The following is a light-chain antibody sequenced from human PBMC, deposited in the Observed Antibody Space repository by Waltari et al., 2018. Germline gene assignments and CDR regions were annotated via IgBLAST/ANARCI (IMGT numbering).Light chain of an antibody. CDR2: GAS. V-gene: IGKV3-20*01. J-gene: IGKJ2*03. Sequence: EIVLTQSPGTLSLSPGEGATLSCRASQRVSSSYLAWYQHKPGQAPRLLIYGASNRSTDIPDRFTGSGSGTDFTLTINRLEPEDFAVYYCQQYGNSRGSFGQGTKLEIK. CDR1: QRVSSSY. CDR3: QQYGNSRGS.